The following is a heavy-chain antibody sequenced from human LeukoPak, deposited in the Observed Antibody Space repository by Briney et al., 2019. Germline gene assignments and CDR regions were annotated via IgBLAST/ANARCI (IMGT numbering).Heavy chain of an antibody. CDR3: AKLRGDYYGSGSPPDY. Sequence: GGSLRLSCAASGFTFSSYWMHWVRQAPGKGLVWVSRINSDGSSTSYADPVKGRFTISRDNAKNTLYLQMNSLRAEDTAVYYCAKLRGDYYGSGSPPDYWGQGTLVTVSS. CDR1: GFTFSSYW. CDR2: INSDGSST. D-gene: IGHD3-10*01. J-gene: IGHJ4*02. V-gene: IGHV3-74*01.